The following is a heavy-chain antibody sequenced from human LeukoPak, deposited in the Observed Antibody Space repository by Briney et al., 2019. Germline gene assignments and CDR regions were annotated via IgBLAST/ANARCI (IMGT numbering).Heavy chain of an antibody. V-gene: IGHV3-23*01. Sequence: GGSLRLSCTVSGFTLSSYEMSWIRQAPGKGLEWVSSIDYDGGSGHYADSVKGRFTISRDNSNNTLFLHLNSLRGEDTPVYYCAKKDYYGSGSYPDPFDYWGQGTLVTVSS. CDR3: AKKDYYGSGSYPDPFDY. CDR2: IDYDGGSG. D-gene: IGHD3-10*01. J-gene: IGHJ4*02. CDR1: GFTLSSYE.